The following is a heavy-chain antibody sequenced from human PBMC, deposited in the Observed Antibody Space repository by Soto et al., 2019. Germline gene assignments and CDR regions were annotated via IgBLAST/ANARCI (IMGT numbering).Heavy chain of an antibody. Sequence: GASVKVSCKASGGTFRSYAISGVRQAPRQGLEWMGGIIPIFGTANYAQKFQGRVTITADESTSTAYMELSSLRSEDTAVYYCARPQGQYDSSGYYMYYFDYWGQGTLVTVSS. CDR2: IIPIFGTA. D-gene: IGHD3-22*01. CDR3: ARPQGQYDSSGYYMYYFDY. V-gene: IGHV1-69*13. CDR1: GGTFRSYA. J-gene: IGHJ4*02.